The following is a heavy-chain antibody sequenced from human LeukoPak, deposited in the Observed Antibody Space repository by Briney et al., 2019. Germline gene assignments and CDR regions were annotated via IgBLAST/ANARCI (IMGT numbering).Heavy chain of an antibody. CDR2: IYTSGST. D-gene: IGHD3-3*01. J-gene: IGHJ4*02. CDR1: GGSISSGSYY. V-gene: IGHV4-61*02. CDR3: ARLVVSFYVTNNFWVYFDY. Sequence: PSETLSLTCTVSGGSISSGSYYWSWIRQPAGKGLEWIGRIYTSGSTNYNPSLKSRVTISEDTSKNQFSLKMTSVAAADTAVYYCARLVVSFYVTNNFWVYFDYWGQGTLVTISS.